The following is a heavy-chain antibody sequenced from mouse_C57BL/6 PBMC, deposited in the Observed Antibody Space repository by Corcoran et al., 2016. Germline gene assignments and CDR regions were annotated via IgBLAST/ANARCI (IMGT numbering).Heavy chain of an antibody. J-gene: IGHJ1*03. Sequence: QVQLQQSVAELVKPGASVKLSCKASGYAFSSYWMNWVKQRPGKGLEWIGQIYPGDGDTNYNGKFKGKATLTADKSSSTAYMQLSSLTSEDSAVYFCARSSSSYPWYFDVWGTGTTVTVSS. CDR3: ARSSSSYPWYFDV. V-gene: IGHV1-80*01. CDR1: GYAFSSYW. D-gene: IGHD1-1*01. CDR2: IYPGDGDT.